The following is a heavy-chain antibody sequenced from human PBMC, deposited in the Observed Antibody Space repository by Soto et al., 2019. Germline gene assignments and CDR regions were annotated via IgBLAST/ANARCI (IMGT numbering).Heavy chain of an antibody. CDR3: ARAGSRIVVVPAAQMVNWFDP. J-gene: IGHJ5*02. CDR2: IYYSGST. Sequence: QVQLQESGPGLVKPSETLSLTCTVSGGSVSSGSYYWSWIRQPPGKGLEWIGYIYYSGSTNYNPSLKSRVTISVDTSKNQFSLKLSSVTAADTAVYYCARAGSRIVVVPAAQMVNWFDPWGQGTLVTVSS. CDR1: GGSVSSGSYY. V-gene: IGHV4-61*01. D-gene: IGHD2-2*01.